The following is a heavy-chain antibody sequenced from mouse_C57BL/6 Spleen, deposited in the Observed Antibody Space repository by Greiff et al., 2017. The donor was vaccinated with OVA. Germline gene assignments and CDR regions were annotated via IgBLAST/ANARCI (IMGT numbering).Heavy chain of an antibody. CDR3: ARRKRDGYDEGYFDV. Sequence: QVQLKESGAELVKPGASVKMSCKASGYTFTTYSIEWMKQNHGKSLEWIGNFHPYNDDTKYNEKFKGKATLTVEKSSSTVYLELSRLTADYSAVYDCARRKRDGYDEGYFDVWGTGTTVTVSS. V-gene: IGHV1-47*01. D-gene: IGHD2-2*01. J-gene: IGHJ1*03. CDR1: GYTFTTYS. CDR2: FHPYNDDT.